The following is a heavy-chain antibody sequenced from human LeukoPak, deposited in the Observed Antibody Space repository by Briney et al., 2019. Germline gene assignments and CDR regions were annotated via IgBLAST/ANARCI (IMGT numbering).Heavy chain of an antibody. V-gene: IGHV3-48*04. D-gene: IGHD3-22*01. CDR2: ISSSGSTI. Sequence: QPGGSLRLSCAASGFTFSSYGMHWVRQAPGKGLEWVSYISSSGSTIYYADSVKGRFTISRDNAKNSLYLQMNSLRAEDTAVYYCARDRAAYDSSGYYPRDYYYMDVWGKGTTVTVSS. CDR1: GFTFSSYG. CDR3: ARDRAAYDSSGYYPRDYYYMDV. J-gene: IGHJ6*03.